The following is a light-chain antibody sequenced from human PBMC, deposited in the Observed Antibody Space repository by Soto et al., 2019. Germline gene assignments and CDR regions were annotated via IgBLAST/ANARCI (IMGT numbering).Light chain of an antibody. V-gene: IGKV3-15*01. CDR2: GAS. CDR3: QQYDNWPFT. Sequence: EIVMTQSPATLSVSPGERATLSSRASQSVSSNLAWYQQKPGQAPRLLIYGASTRATGVPARFSGSGSGTEFTLTISSLQSGDFVVYYCQQYDNWPFTFGPGTKVDIK. J-gene: IGKJ3*01. CDR1: QSVSSN.